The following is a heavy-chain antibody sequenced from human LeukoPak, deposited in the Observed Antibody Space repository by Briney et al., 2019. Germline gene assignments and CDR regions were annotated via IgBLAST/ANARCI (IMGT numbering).Heavy chain of an antibody. J-gene: IGHJ4*02. CDR1: GYTFTSYD. Sequence: ASVKVSCKASGYTFTSYDINWVRQATGQGLEWMGWMNPNSGNTGYAQRFQGRVTITGNTSVTTAYMELSSLRSEDTAVYYCARGLVGATIGLVYWGQGTLVTVSS. V-gene: IGHV1-8*03. CDR3: ARGLVGATIGLVY. CDR2: MNPNSGNT. D-gene: IGHD1-26*01.